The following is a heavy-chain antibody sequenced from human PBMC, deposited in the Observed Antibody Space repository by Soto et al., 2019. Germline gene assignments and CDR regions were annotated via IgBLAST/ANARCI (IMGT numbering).Heavy chain of an antibody. J-gene: IGHJ5*02. Sequence: ASVKVSCKASGFSFTGYYIHWRRQAPGQGLEWMGWINAHSGGTEYAQKFQGRVTLTRDTSIAYLTLTSLTSDDTALYYCAKDLTRQLAYWLDPWGQGTQVTVSS. D-gene: IGHD6-6*01. V-gene: IGHV1-2*02. CDR1: GFSFTGYY. CDR3: AKDLTRQLAYWLDP. CDR2: INAHSGGT.